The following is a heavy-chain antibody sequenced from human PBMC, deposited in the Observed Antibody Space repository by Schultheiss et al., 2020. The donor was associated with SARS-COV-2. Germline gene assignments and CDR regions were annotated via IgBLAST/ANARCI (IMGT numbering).Heavy chain of an antibody. D-gene: IGHD2-15*01. Sequence: GGSLRLSCQGSGYGFASYWIGCVRQLPGKDLEWMGIIYPGDSDTRYSPSFQGQVTISADKSISTAYLQWSSLKASDTAMYYCARDTRAYCSGGSCNWFDPWGQGTLVTVSS. V-gene: IGHV5-51*01. J-gene: IGHJ5*02. CDR3: ARDTRAYCSGGSCNWFDP. CDR2: IYPGDSDT. CDR1: GYGFASYW.